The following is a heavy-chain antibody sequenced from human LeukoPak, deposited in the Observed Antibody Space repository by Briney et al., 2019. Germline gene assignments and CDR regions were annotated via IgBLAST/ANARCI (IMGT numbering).Heavy chain of an antibody. V-gene: IGHV3-7*03. CDR2: IKQDGSEK. CDR3: AKGSIPSIVGATDY. Sequence: GGSLRLSCAVSGFTFNSYWMSWVRQAPGKGLEWVANIKQDGSEKYYVDSVKGRFTISRDNAKSSLYLQMNSLRAEDTALYYCAKGSIPSIVGATDYWGQGTLVTVSS. D-gene: IGHD1-26*01. CDR1: GFTFNSYW. J-gene: IGHJ4*02.